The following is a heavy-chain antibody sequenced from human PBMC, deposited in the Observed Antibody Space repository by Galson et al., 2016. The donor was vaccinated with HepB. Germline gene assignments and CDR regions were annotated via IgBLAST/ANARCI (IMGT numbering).Heavy chain of an antibody. CDR1: GFTFRNYG. Sequence: SLRLSCAASGFTFRNYGMTWVRQAPGKGLEVVSSISRSGDSTDYADSVKGRFTISRDNSKNTLSLQMSSLTADDTAIYYCVQGSTAPAVWGHGTLVTVSS. J-gene: IGHJ3*01. CDR2: ISRSGDST. CDR3: VQGSTAPAV. D-gene: IGHD2-2*01. V-gene: IGHV3-23*01.